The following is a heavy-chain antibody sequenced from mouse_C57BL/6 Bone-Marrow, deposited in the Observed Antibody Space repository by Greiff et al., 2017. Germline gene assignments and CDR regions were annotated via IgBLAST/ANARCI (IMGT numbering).Heavy chain of an antibody. CDR3: ARDQDGSSYWYFDV. J-gene: IGHJ1*03. CDR2: ISDGGSYT. D-gene: IGHD1-1*01. V-gene: IGHV5-4*01. CDR1: GFTFSSYA. Sequence: EVQRVESGGGLVKPGGSLKLSCAASGFTFSSYAMSWVRQTPEKRLEWVATISDGGSYTYYPDNVKGRFTISRDNAKNNMYMQMSHLKSEDTAVYDCARDQDGSSYWYFDVWGTGTTVTVSS.